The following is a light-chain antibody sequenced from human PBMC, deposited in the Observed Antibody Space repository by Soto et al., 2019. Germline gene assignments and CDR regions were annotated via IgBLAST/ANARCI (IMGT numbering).Light chain of an antibody. Sequence: EIVLTQSPATLSLSPGERATLSCRASQSVSNYLAWYQQSPGQAPRLLIYDASNGATGIPARFSGSGSGTDFTLTISSLEPEDFAVYYCQQRSNWPRFTFGQGTKLDIK. CDR1: QSVSNY. CDR2: DAS. CDR3: QQRSNWPRFT. V-gene: IGKV3-11*01. J-gene: IGKJ2*01.